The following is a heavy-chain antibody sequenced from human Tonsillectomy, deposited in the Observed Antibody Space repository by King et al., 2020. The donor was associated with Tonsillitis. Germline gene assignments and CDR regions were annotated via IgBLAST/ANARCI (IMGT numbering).Heavy chain of an antibody. CDR3: AKDKVASMPRDAFDF. V-gene: IGHV3-23*04. J-gene: IGHJ3*01. CDR2: ISGSGGST. Sequence: VQLVESGGGLVQPGGSLRLSCAASGFTFSSYAMSWVRQAPGKGLEWVSAISGSGGSTYSAGSVKGRFTISRANSKNTLYLQMNSLRAEDTAVYYCAKDKVASMPRDAFDFWGQGTMVTVAS. D-gene: IGHD5-12*01. CDR1: GFTFSSYA.